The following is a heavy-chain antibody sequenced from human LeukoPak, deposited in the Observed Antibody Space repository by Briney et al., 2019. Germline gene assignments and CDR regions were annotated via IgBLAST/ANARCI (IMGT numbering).Heavy chain of an antibody. J-gene: IGHJ3*02. V-gene: IGHV4-4*09. CDR1: GGSISSNY. Sequence: SETLSLTCTVSGGSISSNYWNWIRQPPGKGLEWIGYIYSSGSTNYNPSLKSRVTMSVDTSKNQFSLKLMSVTAADMAVYYCARQRLGEISLTAFDILGRGTMVTVSS. D-gene: IGHD3-16*02. CDR3: ARQRLGEISLTAFDI. CDR2: IYSSGST.